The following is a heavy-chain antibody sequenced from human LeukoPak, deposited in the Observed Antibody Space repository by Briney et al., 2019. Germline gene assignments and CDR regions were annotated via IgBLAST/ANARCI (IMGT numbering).Heavy chain of an antibody. J-gene: IGHJ4*02. D-gene: IGHD6-6*01. Sequence: GGSLRLSCAASRFSFSDYNMNWVHQAPGKGLEWVSSISSSSSYIYYADSVKGRFTISRDNAKNSLYLQMNSLRAEDTAVYYCAKEDSSSPTLDYWGQGTLVTVSS. CDR3: AKEDSSSPTLDY. CDR1: RFSFSDYN. CDR2: ISSSSSYI. V-gene: IGHV3-21*01.